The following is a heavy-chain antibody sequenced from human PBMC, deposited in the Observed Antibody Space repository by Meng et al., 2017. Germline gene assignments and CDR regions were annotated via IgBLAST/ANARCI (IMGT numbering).Heavy chain of an antibody. V-gene: IGHV4-34*01. D-gene: IGHD5-12*01. J-gene: IGHJ4*02. CDR2: INHSGST. Sequence: VHRQPGVPCLLKPPETRSLPVAVYGWSFLGYNWSWNRQPHGKGREWIGEINHSGSTNYNPSLKSRVTISVDTSKNQFSLKLSSVTAADTAVYYCARSRDIVATIERLEYYFDYWGQGTLVTVSS. CDR3: ARSRDIVATIERLEYYFDY. CDR1: GWSFLGYN.